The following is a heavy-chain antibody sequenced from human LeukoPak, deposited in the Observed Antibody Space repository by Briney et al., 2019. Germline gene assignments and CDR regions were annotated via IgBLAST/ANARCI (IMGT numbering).Heavy chain of an antibody. CDR3: ARSYYDSSGTPDY. CDR2: IYYSGST. J-gene: IGHJ4*02. V-gene: IGHV4-59*01. CDR1: GGSISSYY. D-gene: IGHD3-22*01. Sequence: PSETLSLTCTVSGGSISSYYWSWIRQPPGKGLEWNGYIYYSGSTNYNPSLKSRVTISVDTSKNQFSLKLSSVTAADTAVYYCARSYYDSSGTPDYWGQGTLVTVSS.